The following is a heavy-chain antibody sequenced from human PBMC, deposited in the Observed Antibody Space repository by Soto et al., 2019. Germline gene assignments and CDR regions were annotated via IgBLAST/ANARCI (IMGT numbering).Heavy chain of an antibody. CDR2: ISSDGSNK. CDR1: GFTFSSYG. D-gene: IGHD3-10*01. J-gene: IGHJ4*02. Sequence: GGSLRLSCAASGFTFSSYGMHWVRQAPGKGLEWVAVISSDGSNKYYADSVKGRFTISRDNSKNTLYLQMNSLRAEDTAVYYCARDWVMDGSGTLDYWGQGTLVTVSS. CDR3: ARDWVMDGSGTLDY. V-gene: IGHV3-30*03.